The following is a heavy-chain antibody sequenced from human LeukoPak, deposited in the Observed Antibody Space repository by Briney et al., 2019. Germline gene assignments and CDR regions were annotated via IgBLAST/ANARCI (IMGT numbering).Heavy chain of an antibody. V-gene: IGHV3-49*04. D-gene: IGHD5-18*01. CDR2: IRSKAYGGTT. CDR3: TRYKRGYSYGYFDY. J-gene: IGHJ4*02. Sequence: AGGSLRLSCTASGFTFGDYAMSWVRQAPGKGLEWVGFIRSKAYGGTTEYAASVKGRFTISRDDSKSIAYLQMNSLKTEDTAVYYCTRYKRGYSYGYFDYWGQGTLVTVSS. CDR1: GFTFGDYA.